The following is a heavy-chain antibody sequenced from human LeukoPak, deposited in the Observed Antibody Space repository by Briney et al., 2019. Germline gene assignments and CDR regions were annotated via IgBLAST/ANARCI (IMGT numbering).Heavy chain of an antibody. CDR3: ARGRHDSGWFNHFDY. CDR2: INPNSGGT. V-gene: IGHV1-2*02. CDR1: GYTFTGYY. D-gene: IGHD6-19*01. Sequence: ASVKVSCKASGYTFTGYYMHWVRQAPGQGLEWMGWINPNSGGTNYAQKFQGRVTMARDTSISTAYMELSRLRSDDTAVYYCARGRHDSGWFNHFDYWGQGTLVTVSS. J-gene: IGHJ4*02.